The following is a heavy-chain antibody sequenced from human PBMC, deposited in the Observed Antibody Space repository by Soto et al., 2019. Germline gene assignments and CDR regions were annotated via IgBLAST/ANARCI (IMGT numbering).Heavy chain of an antibody. V-gene: IGHV1-69*02. CDR1: GGTFRNYP. J-gene: IGHJ4*02. Sequence: QVQLVQSGTEVKKPGSSVKVSCKASGGTFRNYPINWVRQAPGQGLEWMGSIFPLTDIPDYAQNFQARLTISADKSTSTAYRELSSLTSDDTAMYFCARGPLVVLNYFESWGQGTLVTFSS. CDR3: ARGPLVVLNYFES. CDR2: IFPLTDIP.